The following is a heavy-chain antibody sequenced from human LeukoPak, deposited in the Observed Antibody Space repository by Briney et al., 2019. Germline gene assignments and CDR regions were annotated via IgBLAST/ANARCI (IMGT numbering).Heavy chain of an antibody. CDR1: GFTFIHFW. D-gene: IGHD3-16*01. J-gene: IGHJ4*02. CDR2: INQAESET. Sequence: PGGSLRLSCAASGFTFIHFWMSWLRQTPGKGLEWVANINQAESETDYVDSVKGRFTISRDNGKNSLYLRMNTLRAEDTAVYYCARVRGDKYFDYWGQGTLVTVSS. CDR3: ARVRGDKYFDY. V-gene: IGHV3-7*05.